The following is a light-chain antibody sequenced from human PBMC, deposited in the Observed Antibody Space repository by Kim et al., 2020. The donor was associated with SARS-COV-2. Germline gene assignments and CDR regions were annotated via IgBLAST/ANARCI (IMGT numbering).Light chain of an antibody. V-gene: IGLV3-19*01. Sequence: SSELTQVPAVSVALGQTVRITCQGDSLRSYYASWYQQKPGQAPVLVIYGKNNRPSGIPDRFSGSSSGNTASLTITGAQAEDEADYYCNSRDSSGNHLEVFGGGTKLTVL. CDR3: NSRDSSGNHLEV. CDR2: GKN. CDR1: SLRSYY. J-gene: IGLJ3*02.